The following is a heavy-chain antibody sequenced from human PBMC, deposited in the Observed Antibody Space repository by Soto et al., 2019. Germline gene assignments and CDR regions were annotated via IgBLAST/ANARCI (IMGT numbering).Heavy chain of an antibody. CDR3: ARDPNRIAVAASRFDP. J-gene: IGHJ5*02. D-gene: IGHD6-19*01. Sequence: SETLSLTCTVSGGSISSGGYYWTWIRQHPGKGLEWIGYNYYSGVTYYNPSLKSRVTISLDTSKNQFSLKLSSVTAADTAVYYCARDPNRIAVAASRFDPWGQGTLVTVSS. V-gene: IGHV4-31*03. CDR1: GGSISSGGYY. CDR2: NYYSGVT.